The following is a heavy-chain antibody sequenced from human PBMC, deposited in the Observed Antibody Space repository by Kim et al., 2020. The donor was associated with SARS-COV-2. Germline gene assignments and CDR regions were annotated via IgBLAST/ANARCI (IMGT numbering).Heavy chain of an antibody. CDR3: ARAYYDFWSGYYKGKYYFDY. CDR2: IYPGDSDT. CDR1: GYSFTSYW. J-gene: IGHJ4*02. D-gene: IGHD3-3*01. Sequence: GESLKISCKGSGYSFTSYWIGWVRQMPGKGLEWMGIIYPGDSDTRYSPSFQGQVTISADKSISTAYLQWSSLKASDTAMYYCARAYYDFWSGYYKGKYYFDYWGQGTLVTVSS. V-gene: IGHV5-51*01.